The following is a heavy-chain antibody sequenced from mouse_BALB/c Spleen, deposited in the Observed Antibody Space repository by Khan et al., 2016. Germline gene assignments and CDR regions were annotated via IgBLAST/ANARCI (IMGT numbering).Heavy chain of an antibody. D-gene: IGHD2-4*01. CDR3: ASYYDCDGGCAY. V-gene: IGHV2-6-7*01. CDR1: GFSLTGFS. J-gene: IGHJ3*01. Sequence: VQLQESGPGLVAPSQSLSITCTVSGFSLTGFSVNWVRQPPGKGLEWLGVIWGDGSKDYNSALKSRLSFRKDDSKRQVFLEMSSAQTDDTAMYFCASYYDCDGGCAYWGQGTLVTDSA. CDR2: IWGDGSK.